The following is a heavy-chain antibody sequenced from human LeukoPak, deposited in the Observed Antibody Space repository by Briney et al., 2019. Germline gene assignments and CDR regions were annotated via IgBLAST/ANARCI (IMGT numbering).Heavy chain of an antibody. J-gene: IGHJ3*02. D-gene: IGHD4-23*01. CDR3: ARDRDYGGNRYVFDI. CDR1: GYTFTSSG. V-gene: IGHV1-18*01. CDR2: ISTYNGNT. Sequence: ASVKVSCKASGYTFTSSGISWVRQAPGQGFEWMGWISTYNGNTNYAQNFQGRVTITTDTSTTTVYMELRGLRSDDTAMLYCARDRDYGGNRYVFDIWGQGTMVTVSS.